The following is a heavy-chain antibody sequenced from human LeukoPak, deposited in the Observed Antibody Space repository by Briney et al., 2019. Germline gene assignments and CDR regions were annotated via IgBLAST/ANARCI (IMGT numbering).Heavy chain of an antibody. CDR2: ISWNSGSI. D-gene: IGHD4-17*01. J-gene: IGHJ4*02. CDR1: GFTFDDYA. Sequence: PGRSLRLSCAASGFTFDDYAMHWVRQAPGKGLEWVSGISWNSGSIGYADSVKGRFTISRDNAKNSLYLQMNSLRAEDTALYYCAKKDYSDNAFDYWGQGTLVTVSS. V-gene: IGHV3-9*01. CDR3: AKKDYSDNAFDY.